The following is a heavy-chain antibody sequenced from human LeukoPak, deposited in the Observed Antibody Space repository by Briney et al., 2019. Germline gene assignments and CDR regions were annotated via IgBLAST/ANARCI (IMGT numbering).Heavy chain of an antibody. CDR3: ARRSASSGYYPYFDP. CDR2: IYYSGNT. CDR1: GGSISSSSYY. Sequence: SETLSLTCTVSGGSISSSSYYWGWIRQPPGKGLEWIGSIYYSGNTYYNPSPKSRVTISVDTSKNQFSLKLSSVTAADTAVYYCARRSASSGYYPYFDPWGQGTLVTVSS. V-gene: IGHV4-39*01. D-gene: IGHD3-22*01. J-gene: IGHJ5*02.